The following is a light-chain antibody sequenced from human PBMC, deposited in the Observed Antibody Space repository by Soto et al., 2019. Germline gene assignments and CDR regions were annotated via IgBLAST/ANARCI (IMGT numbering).Light chain of an antibody. Sequence: QSALTQPPSASGSPGQSVTISCTGTSSDVGAYNYVSWYLQHPGKAPKLMIYEVSKRPSGVPDRFSGSKSGNTASLTVSGLQAEDEADYYCSSYAGSNHLLFGGGTKLTVL. CDR3: SSYAGSNHLL. V-gene: IGLV2-8*01. CDR1: SSDVGAYNY. J-gene: IGLJ2*01. CDR2: EVS.